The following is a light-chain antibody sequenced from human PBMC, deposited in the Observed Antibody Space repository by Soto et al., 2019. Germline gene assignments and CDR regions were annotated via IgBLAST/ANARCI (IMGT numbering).Light chain of an antibody. Sequence: EIVLTQSACTLSLSAGEGATVSCRVSQSINSKSLVWYQRKFGQAPRLLIYDAYNRATGIPPRFSGSGYGTDFTLTISSLEPEDSAVYYCQQRHMWPITFGQGTRLEIK. J-gene: IGKJ5*01. CDR3: QQRHMWPIT. CDR2: DAY. V-gene: IGKV3-11*01. CDR1: QSINSKS.